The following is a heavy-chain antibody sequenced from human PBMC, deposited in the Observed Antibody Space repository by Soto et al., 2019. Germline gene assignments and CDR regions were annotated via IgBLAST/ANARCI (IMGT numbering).Heavy chain of an antibody. Sequence: EVQVLESGGGSVQPGGSLRLSCAASGFTFSNFAMSWVRHAPGKGLEWVSEISGSTGTTYYADSVKGRFIISRDNSKNTLHLQMNSLRAEDTAVYYCANDTSSSPYDMDVWGKGTAVTVSS. V-gene: IGHV3-23*01. D-gene: IGHD2-2*01. CDR1: GFTFSNFA. CDR3: ANDTSSSPYDMDV. J-gene: IGHJ6*03. CDR2: ISGSTGTT.